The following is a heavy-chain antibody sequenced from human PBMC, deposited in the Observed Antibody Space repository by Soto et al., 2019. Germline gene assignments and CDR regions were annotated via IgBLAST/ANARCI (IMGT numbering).Heavy chain of an antibody. D-gene: IGHD3-10*01. V-gene: IGHV3-21*01. CDR1: GFTFSSYS. Sequence: GGSLRLSCAASGFTFSSYSMNWVRQAPGKGLEWVSSISSSSSYIYYADSVKGRFTISRDNAKNSLYLQMNSLRAEDTAVYYCARDDGLGETLYYYYYGMAVWGQGTTVTVSS. CDR3: ARDDGLGETLYYYYYGMAV. J-gene: IGHJ6*02. CDR2: ISSSSSYI.